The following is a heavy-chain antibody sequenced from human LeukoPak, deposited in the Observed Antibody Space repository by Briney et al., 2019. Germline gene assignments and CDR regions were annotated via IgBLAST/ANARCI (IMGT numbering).Heavy chain of an antibody. J-gene: IGHJ5*02. CDR3: ARVLLLWANWFDH. CDR2: INHSGST. Sequence: SETLSLTCAVYGGSFSGYYWSWIRQPPGKGREGIGEINHSGSTNYNPSLKSRVTISVDTSKNQFSLKLSSVTAADTAVYYCARVLLLWANWFDHWGQGTLVTVSS. CDR1: GGSFSGYY. V-gene: IGHV4-34*01. D-gene: IGHD2-2*01.